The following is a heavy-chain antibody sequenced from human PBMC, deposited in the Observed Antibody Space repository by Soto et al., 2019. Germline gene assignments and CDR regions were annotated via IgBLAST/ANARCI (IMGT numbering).Heavy chain of an antibody. J-gene: IGHJ5*02. D-gene: IGHD6-19*01. V-gene: IGHV3-33*06. CDR3: AKAPSIAVAGAWCDP. CDR2: IWYDGSKK. Sequence: QVQLVESGGGVVQPGRSLRLSCTASGFTCNNYGIHWVRHAPGKGLEWVAVIWYDGSKKYYADSVKGRFTISRDNSKNTLYLQMNSLRAEDTAMYYCAKAPSIAVAGAWCDPWGQGTLVTVSS. CDR1: GFTCNNYG.